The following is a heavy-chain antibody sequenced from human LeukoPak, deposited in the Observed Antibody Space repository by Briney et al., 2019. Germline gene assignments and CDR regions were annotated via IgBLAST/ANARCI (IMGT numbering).Heavy chain of an antibody. CDR3: ARGGLWSGELLGTFDY. CDR1: GYTFTSYG. D-gene: IGHD3-10*01. CDR2: ISAYNGNT. J-gene: IGHJ4*02. V-gene: IGHV1-18*01. Sequence: ASVKVSCKASGYTFTSYGISWLRQAPGRGLEWMGWISAYNGNTNYAQKLQGRVTMTTDTSTSTAYMELRSLRSDDTAVYYCARGGLWSGELLGTFDYWGQGTLVTVSS.